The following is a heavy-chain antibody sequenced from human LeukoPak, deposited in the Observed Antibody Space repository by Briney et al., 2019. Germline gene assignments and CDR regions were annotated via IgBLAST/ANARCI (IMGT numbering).Heavy chain of an antibody. CDR2: IIPIFGTA. Sequence: GASVKVSCKASGGTFSSYAISWVRQAPGQGLEWMGRIIPIFGTANYAQKFQGRVTITADKSTSTAYMELSSLRSEDTAVYYCARPGLDDAFDIWSQETMVAVSS. V-gene: IGHV1-69*06. CDR1: GGTFSSYA. J-gene: IGHJ3*02. D-gene: IGHD3/OR15-3a*01. CDR3: ARPGLDDAFDI.